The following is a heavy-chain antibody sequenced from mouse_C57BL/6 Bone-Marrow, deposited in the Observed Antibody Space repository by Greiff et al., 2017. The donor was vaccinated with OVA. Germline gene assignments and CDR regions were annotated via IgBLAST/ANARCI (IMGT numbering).Heavy chain of an antibody. V-gene: IGHV2-2*01. J-gene: IGHJ3*01. Sequence: QVQLQQSGPGLVQPSQSLSITCTASGFSLTSYGVHWVRQSPGQCLEWLGVIWSGGSTAYNAAFISRLSISKDNSKSQVFFKMNSLQADDTAIYYCARNHYGSSPWFAYWGQGTLVTVSA. CDR2: IWSGGST. CDR1: GFSLTSYG. D-gene: IGHD1-1*01. CDR3: ARNHYGSSPWFAY.